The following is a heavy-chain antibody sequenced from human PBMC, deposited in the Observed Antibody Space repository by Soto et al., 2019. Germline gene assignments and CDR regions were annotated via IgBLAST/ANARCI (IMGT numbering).Heavy chain of an antibody. CDR2: IYYSGIN. V-gene: IGHV4-59*08. CDR1: GGSISGSY. CDR3: ARQIGGTIFGGYYYYYYMDV. J-gene: IGHJ6*03. Sequence: SETLSLTCTVSGGSISGSYWSWIRQPPGKGLEWIGYIYYSGINNYNPSLKSRVTISVDTSKTQFSLKLSSVTAADTAVYYCARQIGGTIFGGYYYYYYMDVWGKGTTVTVSS. D-gene: IGHD3-3*01.